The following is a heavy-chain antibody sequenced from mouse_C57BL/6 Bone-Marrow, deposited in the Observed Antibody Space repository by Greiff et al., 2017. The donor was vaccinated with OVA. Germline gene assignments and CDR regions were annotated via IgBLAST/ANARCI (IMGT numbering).Heavy chain of an antibody. Sequence: QVQLKQSGPGLVQPSQSLSITCTVSGFSLTSYGVHWVRQSPGKGLAWLGVIWSGGSTDYNAAFISRLSISKDNSKSQVFFKMNSLQADDTAIYYCARNIWLGWYFDVWGTGTTVTVSS. V-gene: IGHV2-2*01. J-gene: IGHJ1*03. D-gene: IGHD2-2*01. CDR2: IWSGGST. CDR1: GFSLTSYG. CDR3: ARNIWLGWYFDV.